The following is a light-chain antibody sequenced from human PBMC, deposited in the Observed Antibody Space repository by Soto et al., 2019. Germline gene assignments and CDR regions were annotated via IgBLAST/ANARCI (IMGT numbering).Light chain of an antibody. Sequence: EIVMTQSPATLSVSPGERATLYCRASQSISSNLAWYQQKPGQAPRLLMFRTSSRATGFPARFSGGGSGTEFNLTISSLQSEDFGVYYCQQYNNWPRATFGGGTKVDIK. CDR1: QSISSN. CDR2: RTS. CDR3: QQYNNWPRAT. J-gene: IGKJ4*01. V-gene: IGKV3-15*01.